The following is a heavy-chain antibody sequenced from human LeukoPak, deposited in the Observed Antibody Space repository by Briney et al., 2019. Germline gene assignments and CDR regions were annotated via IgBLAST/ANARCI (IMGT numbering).Heavy chain of an antibody. V-gene: IGHV3-74*01. Sequence: GGSLRLSCAASGFTFSGYYMFWVRQVPGKGLMWVSHINGVGTQTTYADTVKGRFTISRDNAKNSLYLQMNSLRAEDTAVYYCARDLGGNSDYWGQGTLVTVSS. CDR1: GFTFSGYY. CDR3: ARDLGGNSDY. CDR2: INGVGTQT. D-gene: IGHD4-23*01. J-gene: IGHJ4*02.